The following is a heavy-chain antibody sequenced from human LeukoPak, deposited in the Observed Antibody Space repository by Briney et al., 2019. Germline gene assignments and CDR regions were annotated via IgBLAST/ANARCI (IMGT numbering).Heavy chain of an antibody. Sequence: PSETLSLTCTVSRSSISSYYWSWIRQPPGKGLEWIGYFYYSGGTNYNPSLKSRITISLDTSKNQFSLKLNSVTAADTAVYYCARSGGWYYYFDSWGQGTLVTVSS. V-gene: IGHV4-59*08. CDR2: FYYSGGT. CDR3: ARSGGWYYYFDS. D-gene: IGHD6-19*01. J-gene: IGHJ4*02. CDR1: RSSISSYY.